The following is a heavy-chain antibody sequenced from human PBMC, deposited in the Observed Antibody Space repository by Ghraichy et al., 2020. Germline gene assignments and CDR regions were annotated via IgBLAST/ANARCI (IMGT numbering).Heavy chain of an antibody. CDR2: ISSSSSYI. D-gene: IGHD3-3*01. CDR3: ARGGVTIFGVVTEDWFDP. V-gene: IGHV3-21*01. J-gene: IGHJ5*02. CDR1: GFTFSSYS. Sequence: AGSLTLSCAASGFTFSSYSMNWVRQAPGKGLEWVSSISSSSSYIYYADSVKGRFTISRDNAKNSLYLQMNSLRAEDTAVYYCARGGVTIFGVVTEDWFDPWGQGTLVTVSS.